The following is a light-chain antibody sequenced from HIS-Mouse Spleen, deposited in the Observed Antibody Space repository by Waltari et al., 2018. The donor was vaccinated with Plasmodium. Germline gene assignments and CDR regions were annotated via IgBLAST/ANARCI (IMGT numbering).Light chain of an antibody. Sequence: AIRMTQSPSSFSASTGDRVTITCRASQGISSYLAWYQQKPGKAPKLLIYAAYTLQIGVPSRFSGSGSGTYFTLTISCLQSEDFATYYCQQYYSYLLTFGGGTKVEIK. J-gene: IGKJ4*01. V-gene: IGKV1-8*01. CDR1: QGISSY. CDR3: QQYYSYLLT. CDR2: AAY.